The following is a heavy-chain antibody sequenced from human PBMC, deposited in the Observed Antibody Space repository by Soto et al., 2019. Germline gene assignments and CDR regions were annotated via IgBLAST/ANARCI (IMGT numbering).Heavy chain of an antibody. Sequence: GGVLRLTSNATGVTFSSYSMSGVRQAPGKGLDWASAISGSGGITYYADSVKGRFTLSRDNPKNTLYLQMNRLRAEDTAIYYYARPVQFSAAAAIARMWYYYYGMEVRCQGYT. J-gene: IGHJ6*02. CDR1: GVTFSSYS. CDR2: ISGSGGIT. V-gene: IGHV3-23*01. D-gene: IGHD2-2*02. CDR3: ARPVQFSAAAAIARMWYYYYGMEV.